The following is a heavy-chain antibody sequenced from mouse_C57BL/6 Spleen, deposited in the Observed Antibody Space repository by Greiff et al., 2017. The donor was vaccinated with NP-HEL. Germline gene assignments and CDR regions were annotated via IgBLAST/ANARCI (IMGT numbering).Heavy chain of an antibody. Sequence: QVQLQQPGAELVKPGASVKLSCKASGYTFTSYWMHWVKQRPGQGLEWIGMIHPNSGSTNYNEKFKSKATLTVDKSSSTAYMQLSSLTSEDSAVYYCAPQLLRSLYYCDYWGQGTTLTVSS. CDR3: APQLLRSLYYCDY. CDR2: IHPNSGST. D-gene: IGHD1-1*01. V-gene: IGHV1-64*01. J-gene: IGHJ2*01. CDR1: GYTFTSYW.